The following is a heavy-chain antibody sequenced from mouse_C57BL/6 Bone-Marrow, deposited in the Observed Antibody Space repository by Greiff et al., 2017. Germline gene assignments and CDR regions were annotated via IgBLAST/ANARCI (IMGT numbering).Heavy chain of an antibody. V-gene: IGHV1-69*01. CDR1: GYTFTSYW. CDR2: IDPSDSYT. D-gene: IGHD2-3*01. J-gene: IGHJ3*01. CDR3: ARDGYYPTWFAY. Sequence: VQLQQPGAELVMPGASVKLSCKASGYTFTSYWMHWVKQRPGQGLEWIGEIDPSDSYTNYNQKFKGKSTLTVDKSSSTAYMPLRSLTSEDSAVNYCARDGYYPTWFAYWGQGTPVTVSA.